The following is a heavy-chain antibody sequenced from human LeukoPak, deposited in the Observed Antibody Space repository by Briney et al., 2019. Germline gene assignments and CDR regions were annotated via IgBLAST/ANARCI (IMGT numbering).Heavy chain of an antibody. CDR3: ARPGRSSSWYFDY. CDR2: IYYSGST. J-gene: IGHJ4*02. CDR1: GGSISSYY. Sequence: SETLSLTCTVSGGSISSYYWSWIRQPAGKGLEWIGSIYYSGSTYYNPSLKSRVTISVDTSKNQFSLKLSSVTAADTAVYYCARPGRSSSWYFDYWGQGTLVTVSS. V-gene: IGHV4-59*05. D-gene: IGHD6-13*01.